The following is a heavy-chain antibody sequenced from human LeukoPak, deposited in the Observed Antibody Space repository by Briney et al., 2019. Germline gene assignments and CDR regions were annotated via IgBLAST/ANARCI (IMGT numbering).Heavy chain of an antibody. CDR1: GFTFSNYA. Sequence: TGGCLRLSCAASGFTFSNYAMSWVRQAPGKGLEWVSVISGCGGNTDYADSVKGRFTISRDNSKNTLSLQMNSLRAEDTAVYYCAKLVGTGTTSTDYWGQGTLVTVS. V-gene: IGHV3-23*01. CDR3: AKLVGTGTTSTDY. CDR2: ISGCGGNT. J-gene: IGHJ4*02. D-gene: IGHD1-1*01.